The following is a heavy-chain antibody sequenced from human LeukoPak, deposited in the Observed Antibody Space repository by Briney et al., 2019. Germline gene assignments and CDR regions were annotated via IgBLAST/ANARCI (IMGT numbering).Heavy chain of an antibody. CDR2: INSDGSST. J-gene: IGHJ3*02. D-gene: IGHD4-17*01. V-gene: IGHV3-74*01. CDR1: GFTFSSYW. CDR3: AKDPNGDYVGAFDM. Sequence: PGGSLRLSCAASGFTFSSYWMHWVRQAPGKGLVWVSRINSDGSSTSYADSVKGRFTISRDNAKNTLYLQMNSLRAEDTALYYCAKDPNGDYVGAFDMWGPGTMVVVSS.